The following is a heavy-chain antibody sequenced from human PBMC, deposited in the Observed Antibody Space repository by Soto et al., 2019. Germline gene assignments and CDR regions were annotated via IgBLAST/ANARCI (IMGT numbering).Heavy chain of an antibody. CDR1: GFTFSSYW. CDR2: ISYDGSNK. J-gene: IGHJ4*02. Sequence: GGSLRLSCAASGFTFSSYWMHWVRQAPGKGLEWVAVISYDGSNKYYADSVKGRFTISRDNSKNTLYLQMNSLRAEDTAVYYCAKGYDSSGYYHFDYWGQGTLVTVSS. V-gene: IGHV3-30*18. CDR3: AKGYDSSGYYHFDY. D-gene: IGHD3-22*01.